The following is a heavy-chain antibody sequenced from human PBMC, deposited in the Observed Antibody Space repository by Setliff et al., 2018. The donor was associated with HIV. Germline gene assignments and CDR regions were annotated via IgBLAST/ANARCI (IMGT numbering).Heavy chain of an antibody. CDR2: IFYGGTV. CDR3: ARGRLPTGMDV. D-gene: IGHD4-17*01. V-gene: IGHV4-39*07. CDR1: PESISSNNYY. Sequence: PSETLSLTCTVSPESISSNNYYWAWIRQPPGKGLEWIGCIFYGGTVYHSGRMYFNPSLKSRVTMSVDTSKNQFSLKLSSVTAADTAVYYCARGRLPTGMDVWGKGTTVTVS. J-gene: IGHJ6*04.